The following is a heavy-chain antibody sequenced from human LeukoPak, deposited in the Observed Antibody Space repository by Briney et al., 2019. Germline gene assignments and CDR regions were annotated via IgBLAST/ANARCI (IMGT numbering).Heavy chain of an antibody. Sequence: SETLSLTCTVSGASISSGDYYWSWIRQPPGKGLEWIGYIYYSGSTYYNPSLKSRVTISVDTSKNQFSLKLSSVTAADTPVYYCANGIVGAPDYYMDVWGKGTTVTVSS. CDR1: GASISSGDYY. V-gene: IGHV4-30-4*08. CDR2: IYYSGST. CDR3: ANGIVGAPDYYMDV. D-gene: IGHD1-26*01. J-gene: IGHJ6*03.